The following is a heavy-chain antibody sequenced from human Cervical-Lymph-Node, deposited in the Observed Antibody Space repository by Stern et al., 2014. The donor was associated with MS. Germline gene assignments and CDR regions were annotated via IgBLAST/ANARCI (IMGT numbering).Heavy chain of an antibody. J-gene: IGHJ3*02. CDR3: ARLAYDSSGWFGSFDI. CDR1: GFTFSDY. Sequence: VQLVESGGGLVQPGGSLRVSCVGSGFTFSDYMDCVRQPPGPGLEWVGHGRDNANSYTAEYAAFVKGRFTSSRDDSKRSLYLQMNSLKIEDTGMYFCARLAYDSSGWFGSFDIWGQGTMVTVSP. D-gene: IGHD6-19*01. CDR2: GRDNANSYTA. V-gene: IGHV3-72*01.